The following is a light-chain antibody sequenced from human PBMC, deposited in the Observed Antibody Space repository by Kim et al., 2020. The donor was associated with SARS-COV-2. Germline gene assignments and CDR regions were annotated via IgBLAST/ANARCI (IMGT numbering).Light chain of an antibody. V-gene: IGKV1-NL1*01. J-gene: IGKJ2*01. CDR2: TAS. CDR3: QQYFGAPT. CDR1: QGISNS. Sequence: DIQMTQSPSSLSASVGDRVTITCRASQGISNSLAWYQQKPGKAPKLLVYTASRLESGVPLRFSGSGSGTDYTLTLSSVQPEDVATYYCQQYFGAPTFGQGTKLEI.